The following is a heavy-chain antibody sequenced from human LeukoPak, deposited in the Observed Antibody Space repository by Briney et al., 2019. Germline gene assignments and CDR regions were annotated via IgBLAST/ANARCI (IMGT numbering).Heavy chain of an antibody. CDR3: ARVTYIAAARNDAFDI. D-gene: IGHD6-13*01. CDR2: IYHSGST. CDR1: GGSFSGYY. V-gene: IGHV4-34*01. J-gene: IGHJ3*02. Sequence: SETLSLTCAVYGGSFSGYYWSWIRQPPGKGLEWIGEIYHSGSTNYNPSLKSRVTISVDKSKNQFSLNLSSVTAADTAVYYCARVTYIAAARNDAFDIWGQGTMVTVSS.